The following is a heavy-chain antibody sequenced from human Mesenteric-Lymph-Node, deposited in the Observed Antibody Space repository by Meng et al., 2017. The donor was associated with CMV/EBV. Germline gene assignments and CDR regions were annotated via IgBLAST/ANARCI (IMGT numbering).Heavy chain of an antibody. J-gene: IGHJ4*02. V-gene: IGHV1-2*02. CDR3: ARIRNYDSSGYYY. D-gene: IGHD3-22*01. CDR2: INPNNGAT. Sequence: ASVKVSCKASGGTFSSYAISWVRQAPGQGLEWMGWINPNNGATNYAQKFQGRVTMTTDTSISTAYMDLTRLTSDDTAVYYCARIRNYDSSGYYYWGQGTLVTVSS. CDR1: GGTFSSYA.